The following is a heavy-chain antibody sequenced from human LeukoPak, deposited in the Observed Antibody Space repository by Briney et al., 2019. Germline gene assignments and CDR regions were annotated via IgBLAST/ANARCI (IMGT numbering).Heavy chain of an antibody. V-gene: IGHV3-53*01. D-gene: IGHD6-19*01. Sequence: RGGSLRLSCAASGFTVSSNYMSGVRQAPGEGLEWVSVIYSGGTTYYADSVKSRFTISRDNSTNTPYLHMSSLRAEDTAVYYCARELSSSAAGTSGVLDYWGKGTLVTVSS. CDR2: IYSGGTT. CDR3: ARELSSSAAGTSGVLDY. J-gene: IGHJ4*02. CDR1: GFTVSSNY.